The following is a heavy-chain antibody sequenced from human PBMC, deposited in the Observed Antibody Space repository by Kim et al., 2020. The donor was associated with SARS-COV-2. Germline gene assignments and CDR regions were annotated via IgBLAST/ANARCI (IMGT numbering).Heavy chain of an antibody. CDR1: GFTFSDQY. V-gene: IGHV3-72*01. D-gene: IGHD3-3*02. CDR2: SRNKARSYTT. Sequence: GGSLRLSCAASGFTFSDQYMDWVRQAPGKGLEWVGRSRNKARSYTTEYAASVKGRFTISRDDSKNLLYLEMNSLKTEDTAVYYCGRDLADWGQGTLVTVSS. J-gene: IGHJ4*02. CDR3: GRDLAD.